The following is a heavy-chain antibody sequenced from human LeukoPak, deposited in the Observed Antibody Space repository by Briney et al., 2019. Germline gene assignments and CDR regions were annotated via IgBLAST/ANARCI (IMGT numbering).Heavy chain of an antibody. CDR1: GFTFSNYA. Sequence: GGSLRLSCAASGFTFSNYAMSWVRQAPGKALEWVSGISGSGGSTYYADSVKGRFTISRDNSKNTLYLQMNSLRAEDTAVYYCAKLPSGSYQGYFDYWGQGMLVTVSS. J-gene: IGHJ4*03. CDR3: AKLPSGSYQGYFDY. D-gene: IGHD1-26*01. CDR2: ISGSGGST. V-gene: IGHV3-23*01.